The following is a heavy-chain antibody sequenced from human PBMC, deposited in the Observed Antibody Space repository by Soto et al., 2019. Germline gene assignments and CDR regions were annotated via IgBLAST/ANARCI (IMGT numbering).Heavy chain of an antibody. CDR1: GYTFIDYG. V-gene: IGHV1-18*01. Sequence: QVQLVQSGAEVKKPGASVKVSCKASGYTFIDYGFSWVRQAPGQGLEWMGWISAYNGNTRNAQKFQGRLTMTRETCTRRAYMELRSLRSDDTAVYYCARADRVYSDYGVKFDSWGQGTLVTVSS. CDR3: ARADRVYSDYGVKFDS. D-gene: IGHD4-17*01. CDR2: ISAYNGNT. J-gene: IGHJ4*02.